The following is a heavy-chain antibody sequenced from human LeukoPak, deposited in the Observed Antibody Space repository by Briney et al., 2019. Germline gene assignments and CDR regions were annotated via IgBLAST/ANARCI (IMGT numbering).Heavy chain of an antibody. Sequence: SETLSLTCTVSGGSISSYYWSWIRQPPGKGLEWIGYIYYSGSTNYNPSLKSRVTISVDTSKKQFSLKLSSVTAADTAVHYCARLRYYGSGSYSRYFFDYWGQGTLVTVSS. J-gene: IGHJ4*02. CDR1: GGSISSYY. D-gene: IGHD3-10*01. CDR3: ARLRYYGSGSYSRYFFDY. CDR2: IYYSGST. V-gene: IGHV4-59*08.